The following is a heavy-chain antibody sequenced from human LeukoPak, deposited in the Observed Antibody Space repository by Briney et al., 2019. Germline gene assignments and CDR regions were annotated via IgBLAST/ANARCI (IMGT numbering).Heavy chain of an antibody. CDR1: GGTFSSYA. V-gene: IGHV1-69*13. Sequence: ASVEVSCKASGGTFSSYAISWVRQAPGQGLEWMGGIIPIFGTANYAQKFQGRVTITADESTSTAYMELSSLRSEDTAVYYCARGQLQPSWFDPWGQGTLVTVSS. CDR2: IIPIFGTA. J-gene: IGHJ5*02. D-gene: IGHD2-2*01. CDR3: ARGQLQPSWFDP.